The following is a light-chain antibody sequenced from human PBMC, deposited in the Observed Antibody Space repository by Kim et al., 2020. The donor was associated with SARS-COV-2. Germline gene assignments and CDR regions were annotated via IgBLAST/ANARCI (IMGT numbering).Light chain of an antibody. CDR1: QTISIY. Sequence: SVGVRVTITNRASQTISIYLNWYQQKPGKAPKLLNYETSSLQSGVPSRFSGSGSGTDFTLTISSLQPEDFATYFCQQSYSTVPITFRQGTRLESK. J-gene: IGKJ5*01. V-gene: IGKV1-39*01. CDR3: QQSYSTVPIT. CDR2: ETS.